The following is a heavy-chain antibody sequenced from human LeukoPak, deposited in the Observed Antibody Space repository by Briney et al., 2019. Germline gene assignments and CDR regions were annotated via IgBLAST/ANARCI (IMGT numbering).Heavy chain of an antibody. CDR2: IYSGGST. V-gene: IGHV3-66*01. Sequence: GGSLRLSCAASGFTVSSNYMSWVRQAPGKGLEWVSVIYSGGSTYYADSVKGRFTISRDNSKNTLYLQMNSLRAKDTAVYYCARDSDYYGSGSYSDYWGQGTLVTVSS. CDR1: GFTVSSNY. CDR3: ARDSDYYGSGSYSDY. J-gene: IGHJ4*02. D-gene: IGHD3-10*01.